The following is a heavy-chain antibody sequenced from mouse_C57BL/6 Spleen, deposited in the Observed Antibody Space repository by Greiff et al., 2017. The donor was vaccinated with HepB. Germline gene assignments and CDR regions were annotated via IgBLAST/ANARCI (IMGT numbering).Heavy chain of an antibody. V-gene: IGHV5-4*03. CDR3: ARPYRTYSAMDY. Sequence: DVMLVESGGGLVKPGGSLKLSCAASGFTFSSYAMSWVRQTPEKRLEWVATISDGGSYTYYPDNVKGRFTISRDNAKNNLYLQMSHLKSEDTAMYYCARPYRTYSAMDYWGQGTSVTVSS. CDR2: ISDGGSYT. J-gene: IGHJ4*01. CDR1: GFTFSSYA. D-gene: IGHD2-14*01.